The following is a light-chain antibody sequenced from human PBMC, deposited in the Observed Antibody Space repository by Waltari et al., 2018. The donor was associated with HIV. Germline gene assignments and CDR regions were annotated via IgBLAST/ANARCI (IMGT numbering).Light chain of an antibody. J-gene: IGLJ2*01. CDR2: QDV. CDR3: QAWDSSTVV. V-gene: IGLV3-1*01. CDR1: NLGNKF. Sequence: SYDLTQPPSMSVSPGQTVTITCSGDNLGNKFACWYQQRPGQSPLLIIYQDVKRPSGVPERFSGSNSGNTATLTISGTQSMDEADYYCQAWDSSTVVFGGGTKLTVL.